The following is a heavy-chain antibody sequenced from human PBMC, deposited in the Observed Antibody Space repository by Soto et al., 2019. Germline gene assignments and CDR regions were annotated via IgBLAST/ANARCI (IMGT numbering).Heavy chain of an antibody. CDR1: GYLTSHW. D-gene: IGHD6-19*01. Sequence: GESLKISCKGSGYLTSHWIAWVRQRPGKGLEWMGIIYPDDSETTYSPSFEGQVTISADKSVNTAFLQWSSLGASDTAMYYCARRDSSGYYFFDFWGQGTLVTVSS. V-gene: IGHV5-51*01. CDR2: IYPDDSET. J-gene: IGHJ4*02. CDR3: ARRDSSGYYFFDF.